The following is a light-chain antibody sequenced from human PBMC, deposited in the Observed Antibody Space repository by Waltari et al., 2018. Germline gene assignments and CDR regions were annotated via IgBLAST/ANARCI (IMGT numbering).Light chain of an antibody. CDR3: QAWDTTTVV. J-gene: IGLJ2*01. CDR1: NLGNQY. CDR2: YDS. V-gene: IGLV3-1*01. Sequence: SYELTQPPSVSVSPGQTASITCSGDNLGNQYASWYQKKPGQYPVLVSDYDSKRPSGIPERFSGSNSGNTATLTISGTQAMDEADYYCQAWDTTTVVFGGGTKVTVL.